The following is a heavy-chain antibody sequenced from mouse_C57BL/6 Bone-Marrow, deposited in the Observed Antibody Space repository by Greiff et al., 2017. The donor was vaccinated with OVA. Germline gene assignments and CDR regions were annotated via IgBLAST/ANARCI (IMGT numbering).Heavy chain of an antibody. CDR1: GFSLTTFGMG. CDR3: ARVRGFAY. V-gene: IGHV8-8*01. CDR2: PCWDDDK. J-gene: IGHJ3*01. Sequence: QVPLKESGPGILQPSQTLSLTCSFSGFSLTTFGMGLGWLRQPSGLGLVWLAHPCWDDDKYYNPAMKSRLTIFKDTSKNQVFLKIANVDTADTATYYCARVRGFAYWGQGTLVTVSA.